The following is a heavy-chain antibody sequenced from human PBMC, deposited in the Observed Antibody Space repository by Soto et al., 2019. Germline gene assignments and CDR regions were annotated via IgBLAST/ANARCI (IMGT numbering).Heavy chain of an antibody. Sequence: QVQLQESGPGLVKPSQTLSLTCTVSGGSISSGGYYWSWIRQHPGKGLEWIGYIYYSGSTCYNPSLKSRVTISVDTSKNQFSLKLSSVTAADTAVYYCARGPLTPYIVAYYFDYWGQGTLVTVSS. CDR2: IYYSGST. CDR3: ARGPLTPYIVAYYFDY. CDR1: GGSISSGGYY. V-gene: IGHV4-31*03. D-gene: IGHD2-15*01. J-gene: IGHJ4*02.